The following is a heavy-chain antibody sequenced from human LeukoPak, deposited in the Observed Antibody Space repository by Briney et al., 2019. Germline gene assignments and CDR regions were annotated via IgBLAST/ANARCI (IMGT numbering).Heavy chain of an antibody. CDR1: GFTVSSNY. V-gene: IGHV3-53*01. J-gene: IGHJ6*02. D-gene: IGHD3-3*01. CDR3: ARDRDFWSGRYMGGYYYYGMDV. CDR2: IYSGGST. Sequence: GGSLRFSCAASGFTVSSNYMSWVRQAPGKGLEWVSVIYSGGSTYYADSVKGRFTISRDNSKNTLYLQMNSLRAEDTAVYYCARDRDFWSGRYMGGYYYYGMDVWGQGTTVTVSS.